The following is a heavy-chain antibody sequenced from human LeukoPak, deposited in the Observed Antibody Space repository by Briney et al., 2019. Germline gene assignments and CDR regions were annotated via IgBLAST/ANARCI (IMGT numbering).Heavy chain of an antibody. CDR2: IIPILGIA. D-gene: IGHD5-24*01. CDR1: GGTFSSYA. Sequence: SVKVSCKASGGTFSSYAISWVRQAPGQGLEWMGRIIPILGIANYAQKFQGRVTITADKSTSTAYMELSSLRSEDTAVYYCARAPRWLQSDDYWGQGTLVTVPS. V-gene: IGHV1-69*04. CDR3: ARAPRWLQSDDY. J-gene: IGHJ4*02.